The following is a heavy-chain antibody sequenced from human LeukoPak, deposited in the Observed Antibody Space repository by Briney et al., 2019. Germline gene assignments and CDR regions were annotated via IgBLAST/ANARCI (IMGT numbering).Heavy chain of an antibody. D-gene: IGHD5-12*01. CDR3: ARRVRVATIDY. J-gene: IGHJ4*02. V-gene: IGHV4-39*01. CDR1: GGSISSSSYY. Sequence: NPSETLSLTCTVSGGSISSSSYYWAWIRQPPGKGLEWIGSIHYSVTTFYSPSLKSRVTISADASKNRFSLKLSSVTAADTAVYYCARRVRVATIDYWGQGTLVTVSS. CDR2: IHYSVTT.